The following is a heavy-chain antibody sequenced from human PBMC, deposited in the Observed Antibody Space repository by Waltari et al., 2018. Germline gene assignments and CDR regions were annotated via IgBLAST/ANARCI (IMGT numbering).Heavy chain of an antibody. Sequence: QVQLQQWGAGLLKPSETLSLTCGVRGGSLSSYYWGWIRQSPGKGLEWIGEINHAGNIHYNPSFKSRVTMSIDTARNQFSLEVKSVIAADTAVYFCARISGLDYATPMWGLGTVVTVSS. CDR1: GGSLSSYY. D-gene: IGHD5-12*01. J-gene: IGHJ3*01. CDR2: INHAGNI. V-gene: IGHV4-34*01. CDR3: ARISGLDYATPM.